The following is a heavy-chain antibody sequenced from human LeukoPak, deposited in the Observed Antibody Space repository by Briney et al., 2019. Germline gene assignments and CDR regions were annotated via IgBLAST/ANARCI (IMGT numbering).Heavy chain of an antibody. J-gene: IGHJ4*02. CDR1: GFTVSSNY. CDR2: IYSGGST. D-gene: IGHD3-10*01. CDR3: ARARRGVNPFDY. Sequence: GGSLRLSCAASGFTVSSNYMSWVRQAPEKGLEWVSVIYSGGSTYYADSVKGRFTISRDNSKNTLYLQMNSLRAEDTAVYYCARARRGVNPFDYWGQGTLVTVSS. V-gene: IGHV3-53*01.